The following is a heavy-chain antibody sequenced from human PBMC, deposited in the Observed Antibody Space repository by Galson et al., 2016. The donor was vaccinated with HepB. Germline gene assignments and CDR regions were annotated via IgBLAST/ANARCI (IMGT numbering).Heavy chain of an antibody. Sequence: SLRLSCAASGFTFSTYAMSWVRQAPGKGLEWVSTISGRGGNTYYADSVKGRFTISRDNSKNTLYLQMSSLRVEDAAIYFCAGGTAWHHFNFWGQGSLVIVSS. CDR3: AGGTAWHHFNF. D-gene: IGHD1-26*01. CDR2: ISGRGGNT. V-gene: IGHV3-23*01. CDR1: GFTFSTYA. J-gene: IGHJ4*02.